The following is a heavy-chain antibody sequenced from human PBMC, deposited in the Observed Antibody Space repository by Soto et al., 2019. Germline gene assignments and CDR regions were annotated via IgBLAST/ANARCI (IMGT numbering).Heavy chain of an antibody. J-gene: IGHJ4*02. CDR2: ISPMFGAA. CDR3: AREVQVHTPAFVY. D-gene: IGHD3-10*01. Sequence: QVQLVQSGAEMKKPGSSVKVSCQSSGGTFNTYAMNWVRQAPGQGPEWMGDISPMFGAANYAPKFQGRVTITADESTGTSYMQLSSLTPEDTALYFCAREVQVHTPAFVYWGQGTLVTVS. CDR1: GGTFNTYA. V-gene: IGHV1-69*19.